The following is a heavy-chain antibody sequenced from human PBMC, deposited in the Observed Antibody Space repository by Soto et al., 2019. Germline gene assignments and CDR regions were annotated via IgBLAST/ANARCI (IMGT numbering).Heavy chain of an antibody. V-gene: IGHV3-30-3*01. CDR2: ISYDGSNK. D-gene: IGHD2-8*01. CDR1: GFTFSSYA. J-gene: IGHJ4*02. CDR3: AREMLMVYTFDY. Sequence: GGSLRLSCAASGFTFSSYAMHWVRQAPGKGLEWVAVISYDGSNKYYADSVKGRFTISRDNSKNTLYLQMNSLRAEDTAVYYCAREMLMVYTFDYWGQGTLVTVSS.